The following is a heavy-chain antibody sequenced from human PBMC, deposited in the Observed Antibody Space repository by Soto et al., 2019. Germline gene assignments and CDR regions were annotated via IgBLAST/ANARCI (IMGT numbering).Heavy chain of an antibody. J-gene: IGHJ4*02. CDR1: GDSISSGDYC. V-gene: IGHV4-30-4*01. CDR2: TCYSGGT. D-gene: IGHD3-3*01. Sequence: SETLSLTCSVSGDSISSGDYCWSWIRQPPGKGLEWIGYTCYSGGTHYNPSLKSRVTISLDTSKNQFSLNLNSVTAADTALYYCAKGPLEWLLFGYFDYWGQGTLVTVSS. CDR3: AKGPLEWLLFGYFDY.